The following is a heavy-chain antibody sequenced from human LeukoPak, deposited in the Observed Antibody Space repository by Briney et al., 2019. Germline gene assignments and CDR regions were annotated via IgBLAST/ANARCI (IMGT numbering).Heavy chain of an antibody. CDR2: ISYDGSNK. D-gene: IGHD2-2*01. Sequence: GGSLRLSCEGSAFIFSGHWMNWVRQAPGKGLEWVAVISYDGSNKYYADSVKGRFTISRDNSKNTLYLQMNSLRAEDTAVYYCARDGIAVPAAISWFDPWGQGTLVTVSS. CDR1: AFIFSGHW. J-gene: IGHJ5*02. V-gene: IGHV3-30-3*01. CDR3: ARDGIAVPAAISWFDP.